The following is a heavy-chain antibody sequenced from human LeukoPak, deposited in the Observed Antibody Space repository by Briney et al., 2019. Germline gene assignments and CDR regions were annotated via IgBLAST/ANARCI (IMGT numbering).Heavy chain of an antibody. Sequence: GGSLRLSCAASGFTFSSYGMHWVRQAPGKGLGWVAFLRYDGSNKYYADSVKGRFTISRDNSKNTLYLQMNSLRAEDTAVYYCARDLYYGSGSDRPAFDYWGQGTLVTVSS. CDR3: ARDLYYGSGSDRPAFDY. CDR2: LRYDGSNK. J-gene: IGHJ4*02. D-gene: IGHD3-10*01. V-gene: IGHV3-30*02. CDR1: GFTFSSYG.